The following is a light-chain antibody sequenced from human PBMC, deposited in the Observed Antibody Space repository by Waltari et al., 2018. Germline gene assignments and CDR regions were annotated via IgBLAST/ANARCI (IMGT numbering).Light chain of an antibody. J-gene: IGLJ3*02. CDR2: KAT. Sequence: QTVVTQEPSLSVSPGGTVTLTCALSSGSVSSTSYATWYQQTPGQAPRTLVYKATSRSSGVPDRFSGSILGNKAALTITGAQADDESDYYCSLYTGSGIWVFGGGTELTVL. V-gene: IGLV8-61*01. CDR1: SGSVSSTSY. CDR3: SLYTGSGIWV.